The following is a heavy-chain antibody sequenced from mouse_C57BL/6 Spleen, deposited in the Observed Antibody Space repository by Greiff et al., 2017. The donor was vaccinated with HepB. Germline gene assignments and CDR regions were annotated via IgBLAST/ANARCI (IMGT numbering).Heavy chain of an antibody. V-gene: IGHV5-17*01. CDR3: ARPGYYGSSLPFAY. J-gene: IGHJ3*01. CDR2: ISSGSSTI. D-gene: IGHD1-1*01. Sequence: DVMLVESGGGLVKPGGSLKLSCAASGFTFSDYGMHWVRQAPEKGLEWVAYISSGSSTIYYADTVKGRFTISRDNAKNTLFLQMTSLRSEDTAMYYCARPGYYGSSLPFAYWGQGTLVTVSA. CDR1: GFTFSDYG.